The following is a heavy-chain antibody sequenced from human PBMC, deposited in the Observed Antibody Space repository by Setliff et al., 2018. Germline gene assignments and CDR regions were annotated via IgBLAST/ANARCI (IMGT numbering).Heavy chain of an antibody. Sequence: TLSLTCNVSGASISSGSHYWSWIRQSAGEKPTWIGHVYSTGSTNYNPSFESRVSISVDKSNNQFSLKMTSVTAADTAMCYCVRDRYGRNSDGSGVYNWFDSWGQGILVTVSS. J-gene: IGHJ5*01. V-gene: IGHV4-61*09. CDR1: GASISSGSHY. D-gene: IGHD2-15*01. CDR3: VRDRYGRNSDGSGVYNWFDS. CDR2: VYSTGST.